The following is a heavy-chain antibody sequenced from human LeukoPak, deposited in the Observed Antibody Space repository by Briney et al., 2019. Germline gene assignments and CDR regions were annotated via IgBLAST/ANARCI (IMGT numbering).Heavy chain of an antibody. Sequence: SETLSLTCTVSGGSISRGGYYWSWIRQHPGKGLEWIGYIYYSGSTYYNPSLKSRVTISVDTSKNQFSLKLSSVTAADTAVYYCARGPRACLQPDFTFDYWGQGTLVTVSS. CDR2: IYYSGST. CDR1: GGSISRGGYY. V-gene: IGHV4-31*03. D-gene: IGHD4-11*01. J-gene: IGHJ4*02. CDR3: ARGPRACLQPDFTFDY.